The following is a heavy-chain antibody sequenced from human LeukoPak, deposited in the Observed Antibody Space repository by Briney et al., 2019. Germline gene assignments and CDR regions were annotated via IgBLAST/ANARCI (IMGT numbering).Heavy chain of an antibody. CDR1: GFTFSNYA. J-gene: IGHJ4*02. CDR3: AKVVRRAVAGHFDY. V-gene: IGHV3-23*01. D-gene: IGHD6-19*01. CDR2: ISGSGGST. Sequence: GGSLRLSCSASGFTFSNYAMHWVRQAPGKGLEWVSAISGSGGSTYYADSVKGRFTISRDNSKNTLYLQMNSLRAEDTAVYYCAKVVRRAVAGHFDYWGQGTLVTVSS.